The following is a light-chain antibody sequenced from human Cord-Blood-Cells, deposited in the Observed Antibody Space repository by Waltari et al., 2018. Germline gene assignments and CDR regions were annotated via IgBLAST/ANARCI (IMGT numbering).Light chain of an antibody. J-gene: IGKJ3*01. Sequence: DIQMTQSPSSLSASVGDRVTITCRASQSISSYLNWYQQKPGKAPKLLIYAASSLQSGVPSRFSGSGSGTDFTLTISSLQPPPSAPSSCPPHSRPPPIPFGPG. CDR3: PPHSRPPPIP. CDR2: AAS. CDR1: QSISSY. V-gene: IGKV1-39*01.